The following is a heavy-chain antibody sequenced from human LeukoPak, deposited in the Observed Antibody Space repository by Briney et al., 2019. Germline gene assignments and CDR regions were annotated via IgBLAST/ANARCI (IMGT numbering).Heavy chain of an antibody. D-gene: IGHD5-12*01. CDR1: GGSIRSDGYY. Sequence: SETLSLTCTVSGGSIRSDGYYWGWIRQHPEKGLEWIVHIYSSGSTYYNPSLKSRVTISVDPSKNQFSLNLTGVTAADTAVYYCARKSRGYDFPWFDPWGQGILGTVSS. J-gene: IGHJ5*02. CDR3: ARKSRGYDFPWFDP. V-gene: IGHV4-31*03. CDR2: IYSSGST.